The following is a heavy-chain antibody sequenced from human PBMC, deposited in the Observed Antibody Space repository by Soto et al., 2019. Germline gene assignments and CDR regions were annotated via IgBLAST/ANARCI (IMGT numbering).Heavy chain of an antibody. CDR1: GGTIRSPDW. D-gene: IGHD6-19*01. CDR3: ARGRGRYSSGWSWFDP. CDR2: IFQSGST. J-gene: IGHJ5*02. V-gene: IGHV4-4*01. Sequence: ETLSLTCGVSGGTIRSPDWWTWVRQPPGKGLEWIGEIFQSGSTNYTPSLESRVTISVDKSKNQFSLTLTSVTAADTAVYFCARGRGRYSSGWSWFDPWGQGSLVTVSS.